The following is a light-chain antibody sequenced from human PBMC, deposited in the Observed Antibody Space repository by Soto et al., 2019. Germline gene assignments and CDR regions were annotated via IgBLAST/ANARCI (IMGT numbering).Light chain of an antibody. CDR2: AAS. CDR1: QSVNDY. Sequence: DFQVTQSPSSLSASVGDRVTITCRASQSVNDYLNWYQQRPGKAPRLLFYAASTLHSRVPSRFSGSGFGTAFSLTITSLQPEDFATYYCQQSFSTPYIFGQATKLEIK. J-gene: IGKJ2*01. CDR3: QQSFSTPYI. V-gene: IGKV1-39*01.